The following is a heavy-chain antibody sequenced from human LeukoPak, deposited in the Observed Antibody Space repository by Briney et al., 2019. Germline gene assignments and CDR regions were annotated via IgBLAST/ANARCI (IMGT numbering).Heavy chain of an antibody. CDR1: GGTFSSYA. V-gene: IGHV1-69*04. J-gene: IGHJ6*02. Sequence: SVKVSCKASGGTFSSYAISWVRQAPGQGLEWMGRIIPILGIANYAQKFQGRVTMTTDTSTSTAYMELRSLRSDDTAVYYCARGEPVDYYYGMDVWGQGTTVTVSS. CDR3: ARGEPVDYYYGMDV. CDR2: IIPILGIA.